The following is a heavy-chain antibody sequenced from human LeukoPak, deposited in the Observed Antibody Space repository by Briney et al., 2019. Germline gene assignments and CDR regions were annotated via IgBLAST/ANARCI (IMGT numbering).Heavy chain of an antibody. J-gene: IGHJ3*02. CDR3: AKVLLPYYYGSGSYYPDAFDI. CDR2: IRYDGSNK. V-gene: IGHV3-30*02. CDR1: GFTFSSYG. Sequence: GGSLRLSCAASGFTFSSYGMHWVRQAPGKGLEWVAFIRYDGSNKYYADSVKGRFTISRDNAKNSLYLQMNSLRAEDMALYYCAKVLLPYYYGSGSYYPDAFDIWGQGTMVTVSS. D-gene: IGHD3-10*01.